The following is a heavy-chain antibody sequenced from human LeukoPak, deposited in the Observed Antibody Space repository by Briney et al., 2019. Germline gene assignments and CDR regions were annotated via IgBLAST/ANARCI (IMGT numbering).Heavy chain of an antibody. J-gene: IGHJ4*02. Sequence: GGSLRLSCAASGFTFSSYAMHWVRQAPGKGLEWVAVISYDGSNKYYADSVKGRFTISRDNSKNTLYLQMNSLRAEDTAVYHCALQGSTSPFDYWGQGTLVTVSS. CDR3: ALQGSTSPFDY. CDR2: ISYDGSNK. V-gene: IGHV3-30*04. D-gene: IGHD2-2*01. CDR1: GFTFSSYA.